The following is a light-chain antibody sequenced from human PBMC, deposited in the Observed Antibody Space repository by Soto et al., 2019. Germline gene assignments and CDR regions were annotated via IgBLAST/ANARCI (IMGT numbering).Light chain of an antibody. CDR1: QGIIDY. CDR2: GAS. Sequence: DIQMTQSPSSLSASVGDRVTITCRASQGIIDYLAWYQQKPGKPRKLLIYGASTLQSGVPSRFSGSGAGTDFSLTISSLQPEDVATYYCQKYDSAPQTFGPGTKVEIK. J-gene: IGKJ1*01. CDR3: QKYDSAPQT. V-gene: IGKV1-27*01.